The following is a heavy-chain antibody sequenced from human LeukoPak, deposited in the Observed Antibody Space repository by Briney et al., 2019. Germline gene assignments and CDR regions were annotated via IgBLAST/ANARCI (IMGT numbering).Heavy chain of an antibody. V-gene: IGHV3-74*01. Sequence: GGSLRLSCAASGFTFSSYWMHWVRQAPGKGLVWVSRINSDGSSTNYADSVKGRFTISRDNAKNSLYLQMNSLRAEDTAVYYCARRSSGYYYDSSGYSLDYWGQGTLVTVSS. CDR2: INSDGSST. CDR3: ARRSSGYYYDSSGYSLDY. CDR1: GFTFSSYW. D-gene: IGHD3-22*01. J-gene: IGHJ4*02.